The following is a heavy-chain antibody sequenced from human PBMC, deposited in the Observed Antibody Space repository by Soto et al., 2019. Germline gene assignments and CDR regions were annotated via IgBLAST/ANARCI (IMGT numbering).Heavy chain of an antibody. CDR1: GFTFSSYD. J-gene: IGHJ6*03. V-gene: IGHV3-13*01. Sequence: EVQLVESGGGLVQPGGSLRLSCAASGFTFSSYDMHWVRQATGKGLEWVSAIGTAGDTYYPGSVKGRFTISRENAKNPLYLQMNGLRAGDTAVYYWARAFRPSSGDYYYYMAVWGKGTTVTVSS. CDR2: IGTAGDT. D-gene: IGHD1-26*01. CDR3: ARAFRPSSGDYYYYMAV.